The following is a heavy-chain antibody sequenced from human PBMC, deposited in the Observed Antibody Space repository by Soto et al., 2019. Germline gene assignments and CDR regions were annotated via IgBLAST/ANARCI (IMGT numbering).Heavy chain of an antibody. D-gene: IGHD2-21*02. J-gene: IGHJ6*02. V-gene: IGHV3-30-3*01. CDR2: ISYDGSNK. CDR3: ARSMDCGGDGDCYYYYGMDV. CDR1: GFTFSSYA. Sequence: GGSLRLSCAASGFTFSSYAMHWVRQAPGKGLEWVAVISYDGSNKYYADSVKGRFTISRDNSKNMLYLQMNSLRAEDTAVYYCARSMDCGGDGDCYYYYGMDVWGQGTTVTISS.